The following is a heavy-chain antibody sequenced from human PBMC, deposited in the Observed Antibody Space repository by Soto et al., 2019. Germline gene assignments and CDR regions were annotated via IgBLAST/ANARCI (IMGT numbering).Heavy chain of an antibody. V-gene: IGHV4-61*01. Sequence: QVQLQESGPGRVKPSETLSLTCSVSGGSVRTGSYHWSWIRQPPGKGLEWIGFIPNNGSPDYNPPLKSRVVVSIDRSKNQFSLKVNSVTAAATAVYFCARIGWGGDSWGQGTLVTVSS. CDR3: ARIGWGGDS. CDR2: IPNNGSP. J-gene: IGHJ4*02. CDR1: GGSVRTGSYH. D-gene: IGHD7-27*01.